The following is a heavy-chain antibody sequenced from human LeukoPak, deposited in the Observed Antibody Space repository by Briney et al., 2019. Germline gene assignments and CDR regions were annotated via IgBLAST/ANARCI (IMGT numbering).Heavy chain of an antibody. CDR1: GYTFTSYG. CDR2: INTYNGNT. V-gene: IGHV1-18*01. D-gene: IGHD2-2*01. Sequence: GASVKVSCKASGYTFTSYGITWVRQAPGQGLEWMGWINTYNGNTNFVQKLQGRVTMTTDTSTSTAYMELRSLRSDDTALYYCAREFPGLLPTAPRGYYFDYWGQGTLVTVSS. J-gene: IGHJ4*02. CDR3: AREFPGLLPTAPRGYYFDY.